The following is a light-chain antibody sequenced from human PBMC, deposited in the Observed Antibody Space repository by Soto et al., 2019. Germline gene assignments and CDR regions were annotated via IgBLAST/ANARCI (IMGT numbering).Light chain of an antibody. V-gene: IGKV3-20*01. J-gene: IGKJ2*01. Sequence: EIVLTQSPGTLSLSPGERATLSCRASQSVSSNFLAWYQQKPGQAPRLLIYDASSRATDIPDRFSGSGSGTDFTLIISRLEPEDFAVYYCQRYGSSPYTFGQGTKLEIK. CDR2: DAS. CDR1: QSVSSNF. CDR3: QRYGSSPYT.